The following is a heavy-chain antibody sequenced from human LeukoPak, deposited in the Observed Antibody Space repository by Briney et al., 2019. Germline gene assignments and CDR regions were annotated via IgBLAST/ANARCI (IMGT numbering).Heavy chain of an antibody. CDR2: INHSGST. D-gene: IGHD4-17*01. CDR1: GGSFSGYY. V-gene: IGHV4-34*01. Sequence: PSETLSLTCAVYGGSFSGYYWSWIRQPPGKGLEWIGEINHSGSTNYNPSLKSRVTISVDTSKNQFSLKLSSVTAADMAVYYCARIPDYGDYFDYWGQGTLVTVSS. J-gene: IGHJ4*02. CDR3: ARIPDYGDYFDY.